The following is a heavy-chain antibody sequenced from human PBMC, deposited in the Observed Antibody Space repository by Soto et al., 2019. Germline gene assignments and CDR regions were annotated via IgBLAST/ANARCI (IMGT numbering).Heavy chain of an antibody. V-gene: IGHV3-64*01. Sequence: GGSLRLSCAASGFTFSSYAMHWVRQAPGKGLEYVSAISSNGGSTYYANSVKGRFTISRDNSKNTLYLQMGSLRAEDMAVYYCARDRTNYSSSWYFAFDIWGQGTMVTVSS. CDR3: ARDRTNYSSSWYFAFDI. CDR2: ISSNGGST. D-gene: IGHD6-13*01. J-gene: IGHJ3*02. CDR1: GFTFSSYA.